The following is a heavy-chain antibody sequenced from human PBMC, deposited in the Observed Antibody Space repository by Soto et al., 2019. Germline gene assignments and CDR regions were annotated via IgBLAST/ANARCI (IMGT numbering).Heavy chain of an antibody. Sequence: QVQLVESGGGLVKPGGSLRLSCDASGFTLSDFHMSWIRQAPGKGLEWVSYISGGGSYTKYADPVKGRFTISRDSAKNSLYLQMNSLRAEDTAVYYCAREYGRLAYWGQGTLVTVSS. CDR2: ISGGGSYT. D-gene: IGHD4-17*01. J-gene: IGHJ4*02. CDR1: GFTLSDFH. V-gene: IGHV3-11*06. CDR3: AREYGRLAY.